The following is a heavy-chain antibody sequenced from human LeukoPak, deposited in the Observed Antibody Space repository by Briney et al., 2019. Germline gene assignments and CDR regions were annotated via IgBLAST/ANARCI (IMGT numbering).Heavy chain of an antibody. CDR2: ISGSGGST. CDR1: GFTFSSHA. J-gene: IGHJ4*02. D-gene: IGHD6-13*01. Sequence: PGGSLRLSCAASGFTFSSHAMSWVRQAPGKGLEWVSAISGSGGSTYYADSVKGRFTISRDNSKNTLYLQMNSLRAEDTAVYYCAHVAGWAAAGTYYFDYWGQGTLVTVSS. V-gene: IGHV3-23*01. CDR3: AHVAGWAAAGTYYFDY.